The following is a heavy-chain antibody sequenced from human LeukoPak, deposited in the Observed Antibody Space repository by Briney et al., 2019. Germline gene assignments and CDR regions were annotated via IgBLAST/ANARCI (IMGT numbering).Heavy chain of an antibody. CDR2: MNPNSGNT. CDR1: GYTFTSYD. Sequence: ASVKVSCKASGYTFTSYDINWVRQATGQGLEWMGWMNPNSGNTGYAQKFQGRVTMTRNTSISTAYMELSSLRSEDTAVYYCARGGNYYDSSGYPLMGGYYFDYWGQGTLVTVSS. J-gene: IGHJ4*02. CDR3: ARGGNYYDSSGYPLMGGYYFDY. V-gene: IGHV1-8*01. D-gene: IGHD3-22*01.